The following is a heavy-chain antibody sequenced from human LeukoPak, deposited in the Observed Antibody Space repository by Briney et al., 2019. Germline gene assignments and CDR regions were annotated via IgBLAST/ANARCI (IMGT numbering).Heavy chain of an antibody. CDR1: GGSISSSSYY. CDR3: ARHIEDGVTYFDY. J-gene: IGHJ4*02. CDR2: IYYSGST. D-gene: IGHD2-21*02. Sequence: PSETLSLTCTVSGGSISSSSYYWGWIRQPPGKGLEWIGSIYYSGSTYYNPSLKSRVTISVDTSKNQFSLKLSSVTAADTAVYYCARHIEDGVTYFDYWGQGTLVTVSS. V-gene: IGHV4-39*01.